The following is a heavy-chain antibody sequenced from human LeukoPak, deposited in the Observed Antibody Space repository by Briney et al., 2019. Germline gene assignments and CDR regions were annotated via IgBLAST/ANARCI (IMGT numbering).Heavy chain of an antibody. CDR2: VSGSNGNT. CDR3: VRESPVAAVGRSWFDP. V-gene: IGHV3-23*01. J-gene: IGHJ5*02. D-gene: IGHD6-13*01. Sequence: GGSLRLSCAASGFTFSSYAMSWVRQAPGEGLEWVSTVSGSNGNTHYADSVKRRFTISRDNSKHTLYLQMNSLRAEDTAVYYCVRESPVAAVGRSWFDPWGQGTLVTVSS. CDR1: GFTFSSYA.